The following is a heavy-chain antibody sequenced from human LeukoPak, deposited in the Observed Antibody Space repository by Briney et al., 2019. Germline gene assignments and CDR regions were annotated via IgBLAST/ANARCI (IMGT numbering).Heavy chain of an antibody. CDR2: IYYSGST. Sequence: SETLSLTCNVSGGSISSSSYYWGWIRQPPGKGLEWIGSIYYSGSTYYNPSLKSRVTISVDTSKSQFSLKLSSVTAADTAVYYCARHVGYSSSWYAGGMDVWGQGTTVTVSS. D-gene: IGHD6-13*01. J-gene: IGHJ6*02. V-gene: IGHV4-39*01. CDR3: ARHVGYSSSWYAGGMDV. CDR1: GGSISSSSYY.